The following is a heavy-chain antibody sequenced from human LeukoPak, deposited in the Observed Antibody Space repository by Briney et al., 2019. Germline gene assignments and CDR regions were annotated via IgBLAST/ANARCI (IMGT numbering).Heavy chain of an antibody. D-gene: IGHD6-19*01. CDR3: ARHGRSDITVAGTRAFDY. J-gene: IGHJ4*02. CDR1: GFTFSSYG. V-gene: IGHV4-34*01. CDR2: INHSGGT. Sequence: GSLRLSCAASGFTFSSYGMSWVRQAPGKGLEWIGDINHSGGTIYNPSLKSRLTISVDMSKNQFSLKLSSVTAADTAVYYCARHGRSDITVAGTRAFDYWGQGTLVTVSS.